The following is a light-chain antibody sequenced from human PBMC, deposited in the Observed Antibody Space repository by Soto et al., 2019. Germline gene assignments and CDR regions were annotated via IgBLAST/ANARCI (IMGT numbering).Light chain of an antibody. Sequence: QSVLTQPPSASGTPVQRVTISCSGSSSNIGSDYVYWYQQLPGTAPKLLIYRNNQRPSGVPDRFSGSKSGTSASLAISGLRSEDEAAYYCAIWDDSLKVFGTGTKVTVL. J-gene: IGLJ1*01. CDR2: RNN. CDR1: SSNIGSDY. V-gene: IGLV1-47*01. CDR3: AIWDDSLKV.